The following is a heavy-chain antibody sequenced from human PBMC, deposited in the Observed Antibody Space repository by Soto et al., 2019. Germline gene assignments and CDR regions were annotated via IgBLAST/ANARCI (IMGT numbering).Heavy chain of an antibody. J-gene: IGHJ5*02. CDR3: ARDYFDSSDYTTNWFDP. D-gene: IGHD3-22*01. CDR2: IYHTGNA. V-gene: IGHV4-39*01. Sequence: PSETLSLTCSVSGDSLSNSRFYWAWIRQPPGEGLEWIGSIYHTGNAYYNPSLKSRVTIFVDTSKNQFSLKLTSVTAADTALYYCARDYFDSSDYTTNWFDPWGQG. CDR1: GDSLSNSRFY.